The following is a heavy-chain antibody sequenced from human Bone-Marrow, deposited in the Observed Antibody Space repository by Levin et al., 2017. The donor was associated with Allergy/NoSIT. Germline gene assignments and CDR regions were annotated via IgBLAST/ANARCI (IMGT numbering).Heavy chain of an antibody. J-gene: IGHJ3*01. CDR1: GYTFIDYY. D-gene: IGHD5-24*01. Sequence: GESLKISCKASGYTFIDYYLYWVRQAPGQGLEWMGRINPKSGDTIYAQKFQGRVTMTMDTSISAAYMELARLRSDDTPVFYCARREMAASGGAFDLWGQGTLVTVSS. CDR3: ARREMAASGGAFDL. CDR2: INPKSGDT. V-gene: IGHV1-2*06.